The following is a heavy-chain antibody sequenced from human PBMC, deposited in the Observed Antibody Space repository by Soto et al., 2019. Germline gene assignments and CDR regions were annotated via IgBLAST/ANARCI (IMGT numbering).Heavy chain of an antibody. Sequence: QVQLQESGPGLVKPSQTLSLTCTVSGGSISSGGYYWSWIRQHPGKGLEWIGYIYYSGSTYYNPSLRCRFTISVDTSKNQFSLKLSSVTAADTAVYYCASFTFGGVIVKGPHGFDYWGQGTLVTVSS. CDR2: IYYSGST. CDR1: GGSISSGGYY. D-gene: IGHD3-16*02. CDR3: ASFTFGGVIVKGPHGFDY. J-gene: IGHJ4*02. V-gene: IGHV4-31*03.